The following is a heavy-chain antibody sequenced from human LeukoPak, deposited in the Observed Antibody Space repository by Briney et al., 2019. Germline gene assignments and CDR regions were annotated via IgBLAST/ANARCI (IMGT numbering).Heavy chain of an antibody. V-gene: IGHV3-7*01. J-gene: IGHJ6*02. CDR3: AREGYYDSSGYEYYYGMDV. CDR1: GFTFSSYW. Sequence: PGGSLRRSCAASGFTFSSYWMSWVRQAPGKGLEWVANIKQDGSEKYYVDSVKGRFTISRDNAKNSLYLQMNSLRAEDTAVYYCAREGYYDSSGYEYYYGMDVWGQGTTVTVSS. CDR2: IKQDGSEK. D-gene: IGHD3-22*01.